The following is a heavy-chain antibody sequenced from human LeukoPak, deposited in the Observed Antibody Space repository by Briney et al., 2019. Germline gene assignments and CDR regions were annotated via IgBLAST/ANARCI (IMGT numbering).Heavy chain of an antibody. J-gene: IGHJ4*02. CDR3: ARRYYDSSGYVFDY. D-gene: IGHD3-22*01. CDR1: GGSISSYY. V-gene: IGHV4-59*08. CDR2: IYYSGST. Sequence: SETLSLTCTVSGGSISSYYWSWIRQPPGKGLEWIGYIYYSGSTNYNPSLKSRVTISVDTSKNQFSLKLSSVTAADTAVYYCARRYYDSSGYVFDYWGQGTLVTVSS.